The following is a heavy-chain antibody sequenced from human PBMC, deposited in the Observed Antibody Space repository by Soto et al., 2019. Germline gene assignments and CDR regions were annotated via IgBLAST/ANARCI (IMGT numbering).Heavy chain of an antibody. Sequence: GGSLRLSCAASGFTFSSYGMHWVRQAPGKGLEWVAVIWYDGSNKYYADSVKGRFTISRDNSKNTLYLQMNSLRAEDTAVYYCAREILDYYDSSGPFDYWGQGTLVTVS. V-gene: IGHV3-33*01. CDR3: AREILDYYDSSGPFDY. CDR1: GFTFSSYG. D-gene: IGHD3-22*01. J-gene: IGHJ4*02. CDR2: IWYDGSNK.